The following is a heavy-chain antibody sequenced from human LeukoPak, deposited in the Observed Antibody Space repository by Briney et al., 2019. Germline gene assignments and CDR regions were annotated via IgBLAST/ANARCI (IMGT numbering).Heavy chain of an antibody. V-gene: IGHV3-30-3*01. CDR1: GFTFNSYA. D-gene: IGHD6-13*01. Sequence: GGSLRLSCAASGFTFNSYAMHWVRQAPGKGLEWVAVISYDGSNKYYADSVKGRFTISRDNSKNTLYLQMNSLRAEDTAVYYCARELWQQLVLRLYYYYGMDVWGQGTTVTVSS. CDR2: ISYDGSNK. CDR3: ARELWQQLVLRLYYYYGMDV. J-gene: IGHJ6*02.